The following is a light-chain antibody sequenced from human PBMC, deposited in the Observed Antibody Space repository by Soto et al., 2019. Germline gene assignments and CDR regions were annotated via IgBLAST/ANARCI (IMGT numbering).Light chain of an antibody. V-gene: IGKV3-20*01. Sequence: EIGLTQSPGTLSVSAGERATLSCTASQSLRSNFLAWYQQKPGQAPRLLIYDASSRAAGIPDRFSGSGSGTDFTLTITRLEPEDFAVYHCQQYDGSPRTFGQGTKVDIK. J-gene: IGKJ1*01. CDR1: QSLRSNF. CDR3: QQYDGSPRT. CDR2: DAS.